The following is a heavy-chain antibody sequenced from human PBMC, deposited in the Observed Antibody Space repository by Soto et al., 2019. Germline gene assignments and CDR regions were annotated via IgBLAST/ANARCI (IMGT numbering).Heavy chain of an antibody. CDR3: SIQYAPYTYGMEV. CDR1: GYSFTSYW. V-gene: IGHV5-51*01. Sequence: GESLKISCKGSGYSFTSYWIGWVRQMPGKGLEWMGIIYPGDSDTRYSPSFQGQVTISADKSISTAYLQWSSLRASHTATYYFSIQYAPYTYGMEVWCQGITVTVFS. CDR2: IYPGDSDT. J-gene: IGHJ6*02. D-gene: IGHD3-16*01.